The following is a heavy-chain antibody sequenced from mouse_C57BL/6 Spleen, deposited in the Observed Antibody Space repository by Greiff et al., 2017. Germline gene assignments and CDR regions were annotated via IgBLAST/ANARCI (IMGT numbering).Heavy chain of an antibody. Sequence: EVQLQQSGPVLVKPGASVKMSCKASGYTFTDYYMNWVKQSHGKSLEWIGVINPYNGGTSYNQKFKGKATLTVDKSSSTAYMELNSLTSEDSAVYYCAREGTTGDYFDYWGQGTTLTVSS. J-gene: IGHJ2*01. CDR1: GYTFTDYY. D-gene: IGHD1-1*01. CDR2: INPYNGGT. CDR3: AREGTTGDYFDY. V-gene: IGHV1-19*01.